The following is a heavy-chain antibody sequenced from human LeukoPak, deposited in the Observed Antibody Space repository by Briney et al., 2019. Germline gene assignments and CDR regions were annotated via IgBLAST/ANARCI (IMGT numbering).Heavy chain of an antibody. Sequence: ASVKVSCKACGYILTSYGISWVRQAPGQGLEWMGWISSYNGNTNYAQNLQGRVTMTTDTSTSTAYMELRSLRSDDTAVYHCAGSKYYDSSGYYHFDYWGQGTLVTVSS. V-gene: IGHV1-18*01. CDR2: ISSYNGNT. J-gene: IGHJ4*02. CDR1: GYILTSYG. CDR3: AGSKYYDSSGYYHFDY. D-gene: IGHD3-22*01.